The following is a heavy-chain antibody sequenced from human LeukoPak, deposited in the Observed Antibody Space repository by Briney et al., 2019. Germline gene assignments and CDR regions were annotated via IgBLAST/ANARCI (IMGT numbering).Heavy chain of an antibody. Sequence: QPGRSLTLSCAVSGFNFDDYAMHWVRQAPGRGLEWVSGINWKTGNGIYADSVKGRFTISRDNAKNSLYLQMSSLRAEDTALYYCTRRAARWQFDLWGRGTLLTVSS. D-gene: IGHD5-24*01. CDR3: TRRAARWQFDL. CDR1: GFNFDDYA. CDR2: INWKTGNG. V-gene: IGHV3-9*01. J-gene: IGHJ2*01.